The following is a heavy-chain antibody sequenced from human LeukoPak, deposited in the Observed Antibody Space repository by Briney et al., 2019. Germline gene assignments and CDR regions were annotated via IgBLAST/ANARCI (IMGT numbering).Heavy chain of an antibody. CDR1: GFTFSNAW. V-gene: IGHV3-15*01. CDR2: IKSKTDGGTT. CDR3: AKDWGLWYNYMDV. Sequence: GGSLRLSCAASGFTFSNAWMSWVRQAPGKGLEWVGRIKSKTDGGTTDYAAPVKGRFTISRDNSKNTLYLQMNSLRAEDTAVYYCAKDWGLWYNYMDVWGKGTTVTVSS. D-gene: IGHD3-10*01. J-gene: IGHJ6*03.